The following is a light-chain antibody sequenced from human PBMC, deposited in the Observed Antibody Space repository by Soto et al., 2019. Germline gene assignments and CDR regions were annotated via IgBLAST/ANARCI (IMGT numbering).Light chain of an antibody. V-gene: IGLV1-47*01. J-gene: IGLJ3*02. CDR1: SSNIGTNP. Sequence: QLVLTQPPSASGTPGQRVTIFCSGRSSNIGTNPVSWYQQLPGSAPKLLMYRNNQRPSGVPDRFSGSKSGTSASLAVSGLRSEDDAEYYCATWDETLAGVVFGGGTKLTVL. CDR2: RNN. CDR3: ATWDETLAGVV.